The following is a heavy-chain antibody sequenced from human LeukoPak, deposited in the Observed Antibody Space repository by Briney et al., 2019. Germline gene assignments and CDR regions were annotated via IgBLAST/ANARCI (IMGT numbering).Heavy chain of an antibody. CDR2: ISWNSGSI. CDR1: GFTFDDYA. V-gene: IGHV3-9*01. D-gene: IGHD5-18*01. J-gene: IGHJ4*02. CDR3: AKARGYSYGAFDY. Sequence: PGRSLRLSCAASGFTFDDYAMHWVRQAPGKGLGWVSGISWNSGSIGYADSVKGRFTIPRDNAKNSLYLQMNSLRAEDTALYYCAKARGYSYGAFDYWGQGTLVTVSS.